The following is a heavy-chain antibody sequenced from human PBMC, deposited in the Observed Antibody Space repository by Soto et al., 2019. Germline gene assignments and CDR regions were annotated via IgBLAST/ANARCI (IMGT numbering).Heavy chain of an antibody. CDR2: MSPDGRKR. D-gene: IGHD3-3*02. Sequence: EVQLVDSGGGLVQPGGSLRLSCAASGFTFSDYWLSWVRQSPVKGLEWVANMSPDGRKRYYLDSLKGRFTIYRDNAKNSLYLQMNRLSAEDTAVYFCSRDPLAFHIGGHWGQGTLVTVSS. V-gene: IGHV3-7*01. CDR3: SRDPLAFHIGGH. CDR1: GFTFSDYW. J-gene: IGHJ1*01.